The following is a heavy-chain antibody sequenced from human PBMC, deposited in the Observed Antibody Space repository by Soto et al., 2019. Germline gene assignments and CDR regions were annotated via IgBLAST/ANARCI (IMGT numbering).Heavy chain of an antibody. CDR2: INHSGST. D-gene: IGHD3-3*01. V-gene: IGHV4-34*01. J-gene: IGHJ6*02. CDR1: GGSFSGYY. Sequence: TSETLSLTCAVYGGSFSGYYWSWIRQPPGKGLEWIGEINHSGSTNYNPSLKSRVTISVDTSKNQFSLKLSSVTAADTAVYYCARTDLTMYYDFWSGYYSPQGPYYYYGMDVWGQGTTVTVSS. CDR3: ARTDLTMYYDFWSGYYSPQGPYYYYGMDV.